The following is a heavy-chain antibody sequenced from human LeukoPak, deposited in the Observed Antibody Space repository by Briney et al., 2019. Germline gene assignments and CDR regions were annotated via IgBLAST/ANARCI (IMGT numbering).Heavy chain of an antibody. CDR1: GYTFTGYY. J-gene: IGHJ4*02. Sequence: GASVKVSRKASGYTFTGYYMHWVRQAPGQGLEWMGWINPNSGGTNYAQKFQGRVTMTRDTSISPAYMELRRLRSDDTAVYYCARVLHKRNYDSSVYYGYWGQGTLVTVSS. CDR2: INPNSGGT. D-gene: IGHD3-22*01. CDR3: ARVLHKRNYDSSVYYGY. V-gene: IGHV1-2*02.